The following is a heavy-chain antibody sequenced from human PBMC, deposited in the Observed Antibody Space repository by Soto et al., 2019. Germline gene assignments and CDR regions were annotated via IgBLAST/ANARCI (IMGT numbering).Heavy chain of an antibody. J-gene: IGHJ6*02. D-gene: IGHD4-17*01. CDR3: ERVDYSMDYYGMDV. CDR2: ISRSSSYI. V-gene: IGHV3-21*01. Sequence: PGGSPGLPSPASEFTFSSYRMNWVRQAPGKGREGVSSISRSSSYIYYADSWKGRFTISRDNAKNSRYRQRNSRRAGDTALYYVERVDYSMDYYGMDVWGQGTPVTVSS. CDR1: EFTFSSYR.